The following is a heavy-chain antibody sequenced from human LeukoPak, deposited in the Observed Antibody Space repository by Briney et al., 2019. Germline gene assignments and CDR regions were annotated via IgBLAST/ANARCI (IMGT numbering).Heavy chain of an antibody. CDR2: TYYRSKWYN. CDR1: GDSVSSSSAA. CDR3: ARGGYYGDYFDY. D-gene: IGHD4-17*01. V-gene: IGHV6-1*01. J-gene: IGHJ4*02. Sequence: SQTLSLTFAISGDSVSSSSAAWNWIRQSPSRGLEWLGRTYYRSKWYNDYAVSVKSRIIINPDTSKNQFSLQLNSVTPEDTAVYYCARGGYYGDYFDYWGQGTLVTVSS.